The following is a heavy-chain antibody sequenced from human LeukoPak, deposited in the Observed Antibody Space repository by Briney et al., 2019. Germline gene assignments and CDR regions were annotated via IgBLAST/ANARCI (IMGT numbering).Heavy chain of an antibody. CDR1: GSSMSSFY. CDR3: TRGNWNYAH. CDR2: IYYSGTT. D-gene: IGHD1-7*01. J-gene: IGHJ4*02. V-gene: IGHV4-59*01. Sequence: KPSETLSLTCTVSGSSMSSFYWTWIRQPPGKGLEWIGCIYYSGTTNYNPSLKSRVTISVDTSKNQIALNLTSATAADTAVYYCTRGNWNYAHWGPGSLVTASA.